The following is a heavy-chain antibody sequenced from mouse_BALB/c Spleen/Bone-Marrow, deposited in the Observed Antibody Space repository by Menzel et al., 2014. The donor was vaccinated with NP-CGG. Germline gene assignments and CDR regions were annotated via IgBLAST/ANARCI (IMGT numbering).Heavy chain of an antibody. V-gene: IGHV5-2*01. D-gene: IGHD1-1*01. CDR3: ARHGDYFGSSLFAY. Sequence: EVMLVESGGGLVQPGESLKLSCESTEYEFPSHDMSWVRKTPEKRLELVAAVNSDGGSTYYPDTMERRFLISRDNSKXTLYLQMSSLKSEDTAFYYCARHGDYFGSSLFAYWGQGTLVTVSA. CDR1: EYEFPSHD. J-gene: IGHJ3*01. CDR2: VNSDGGST.